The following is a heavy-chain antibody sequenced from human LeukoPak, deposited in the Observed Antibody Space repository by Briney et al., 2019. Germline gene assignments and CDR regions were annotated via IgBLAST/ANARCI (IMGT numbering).Heavy chain of an antibody. J-gene: IGHJ6*03. D-gene: IGHD3-3*01. CDR2: INPNSGGT. Sequence: ASVKVSCKASGYTFTGYYMHWVRQAPGQGLEWMGWINPNSGGTNYAQKFQGRVTMTRDTSISTAYMELSRLRSDDTAVYYCARAGYYDFWSGYYSYYYYYMDVWGKGTTVTVSS. CDR1: GYTFTGYY. CDR3: ARAGYYDFWSGYYSYYYYYMDV. V-gene: IGHV1-2*02.